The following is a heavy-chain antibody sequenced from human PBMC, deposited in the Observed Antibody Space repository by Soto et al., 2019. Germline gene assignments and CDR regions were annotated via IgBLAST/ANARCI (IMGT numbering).Heavy chain of an antibody. CDR1: GFTVSSNY. D-gene: IGHD3-3*01. CDR2: IYSGGST. J-gene: IGHJ6*03. CDR3: ARDGAFLVGGLPYYYYYMDV. V-gene: IGHV3-66*01. Sequence: GGSLRLSCAASGFTVSSNYMSWVRQAPGKGLEWVSVIYSGGSTYYADSVKGRFTISRDNSKNTLYLQMNSLRAEDTAVYYCARDGAFLVGGLPYYYYYMDVWGKGTTVTVSS.